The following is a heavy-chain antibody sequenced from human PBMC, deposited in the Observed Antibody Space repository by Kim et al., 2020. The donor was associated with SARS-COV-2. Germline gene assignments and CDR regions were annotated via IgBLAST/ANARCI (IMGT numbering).Heavy chain of an antibody. J-gene: IGHJ3*02. CDR1: GGSISSTSYY. D-gene: IGHD6-25*01. CDR2: IYYSGST. CDR3: ARAQYSTGAFDI. Sequence: SETLSLTCTVPGGSISSTSYYWGWIRQPPGKGLEWTGSIYYSGSTYYNPSLKSRVTISLDTSKNQFSLKLNSVTAADTAVYYCARAQYSTGAFDIWGQGTMVTVSS. V-gene: IGHV4-39*07.